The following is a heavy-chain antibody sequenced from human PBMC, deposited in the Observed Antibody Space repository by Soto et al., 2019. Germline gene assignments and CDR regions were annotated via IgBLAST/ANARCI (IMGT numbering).Heavy chain of an antibody. CDR3: ARGRYFFFQAEYGIRDTVPVSAFLLNRSSDL. Sequence: KGLEWIGEINQSESTNYNPSLKSRVTISVDTSKNQFSLKLSSVTAADTAVYYCARGRYFFFQAEYGIRDTVPVSAFLLNRSSDL. V-gene: IGHV4-34*01. CDR2: INQSEST. D-gene: IGHD3-10*01. J-gene: IGHJ2*01.